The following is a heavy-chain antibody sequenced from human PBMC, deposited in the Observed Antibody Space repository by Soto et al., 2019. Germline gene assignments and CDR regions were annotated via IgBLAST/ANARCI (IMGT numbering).Heavy chain of an antibody. CDR2: TYYRSKWYN. CDR3: ARSRGVLRYFDWLPILGINWFDP. J-gene: IGHJ5*02. V-gene: IGHV6-1*01. CDR1: GDSVSSNSAA. D-gene: IGHD3-9*01. Sequence: PSQTLSLTCAISGDSVSSNSAAWNWIRQSPSRGLEWLGRTYYRSKWYNDYAVSVESRITINPDTSKNQFSLQLNSVTPEDTAVYYCARSRGVLRYFDWLPILGINWFDPWGQGTLVTVSS.